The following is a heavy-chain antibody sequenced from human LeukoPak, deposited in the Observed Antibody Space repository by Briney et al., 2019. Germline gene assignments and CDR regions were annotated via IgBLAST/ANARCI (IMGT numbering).Heavy chain of an antibody. CDR3: ARFYDTSAYYRNNWFDP. D-gene: IGHD3-22*01. V-gene: IGHV1-2*02. Sequence: ASVKVSCKASGYTFTGYYMHWVRQAPGQGLEWMGWINPKNGGTNYARKFQGRVTMTRDMSISTAYMELSSLRSDDTAVYYCARFYDTSAYYRNNWFDPWGQGTLATVSS. J-gene: IGHJ5*02. CDR1: GYTFTGYY. CDR2: INPKNGGT.